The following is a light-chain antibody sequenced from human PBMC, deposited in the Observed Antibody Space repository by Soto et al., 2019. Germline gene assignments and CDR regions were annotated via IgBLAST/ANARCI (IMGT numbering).Light chain of an antibody. Sequence: IVLTQSPVSLSFSTGVIGTPSCRASQSVGTSLALYQQKPGQAPRLLIYGASNRATGIPDRFSGSGSGTDFTLTISKLEPEDFAVYHCQQDGGSPRTFGQGTKVDI. CDR1: QSVGTS. J-gene: IGKJ1*01. CDR3: QQDGGSPRT. V-gene: IGKV3-20*01. CDR2: GAS.